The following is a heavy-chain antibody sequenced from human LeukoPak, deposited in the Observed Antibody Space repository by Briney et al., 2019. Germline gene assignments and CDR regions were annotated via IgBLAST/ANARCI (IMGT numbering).Heavy chain of an antibody. CDR2: IKSDGST. CDR1: GFTFSSYW. CDR3: ARAITYFYGSVTYDWFDP. Sequence: GGSLRLSCAASGFTFSSYWMHWVRQTPGKGLMWVSRIKSDGSTIYADSVKGRFTISRDNAKNMVYLQMNGLRAEDTAIYYCARAITYFYGSVTYDWFDPWGQGTLVTVTS. J-gene: IGHJ5*02. D-gene: IGHD3-10*01. V-gene: IGHV3-74*01.